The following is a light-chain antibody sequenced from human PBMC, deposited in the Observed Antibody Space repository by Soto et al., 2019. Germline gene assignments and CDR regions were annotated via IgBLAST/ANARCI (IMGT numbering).Light chain of an antibody. CDR2: AAS. Sequence: DIQMTQSPSSLSASVGDRVXXXXRASQGISNYLAWYQQKPGKVPKLLIYAASTLQSGVPSRFSGSGSGTEFTLTISSLQPDDFATYYCQQYNTYSTFGRGTKVDIK. CDR3: QQYNTYST. J-gene: IGKJ1*01. V-gene: IGKV1-27*01. CDR1: QGISNY.